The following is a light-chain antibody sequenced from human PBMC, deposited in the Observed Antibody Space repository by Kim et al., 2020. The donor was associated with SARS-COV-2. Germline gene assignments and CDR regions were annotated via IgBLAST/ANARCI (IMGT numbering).Light chain of an antibody. CDR1: QSISSW. J-gene: IGKJ2*01. V-gene: IGKV1-5*01. CDR3: QQYNSYPYT. CDR2: DAS. Sequence: ASVGDRVNITFRASQSISSWLASDQQKPGKAPKLLIYDASSLESGVPSRFSGSGSGTEFTLTISSLQPDDFATYYCQQYNSYPYTFGQGTKLEIK.